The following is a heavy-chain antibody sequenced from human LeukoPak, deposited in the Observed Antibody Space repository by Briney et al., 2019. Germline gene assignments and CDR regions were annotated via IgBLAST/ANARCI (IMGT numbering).Heavy chain of an antibody. J-gene: IGHJ3*02. Sequence: GASVKVSCKASGYTFTSYAMHWVRQAPGQRLEWMGWINAGNGNTKYSQKFQGRVTITRDTSASTAYMELSSLRSEDTAVYYCARDENVDTAMVDAFDIWGQGTMVTVSS. V-gene: IGHV1-3*01. CDR2: INAGNGNT. CDR3: ARDENVDTAMVDAFDI. CDR1: GYTFTSYA. D-gene: IGHD5-18*01.